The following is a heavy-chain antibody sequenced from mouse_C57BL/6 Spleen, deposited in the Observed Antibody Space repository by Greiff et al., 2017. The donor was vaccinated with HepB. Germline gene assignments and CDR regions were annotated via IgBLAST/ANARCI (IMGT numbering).Heavy chain of an antibody. J-gene: IGHJ2*01. D-gene: IGHD2-2*01. CDR2: ISSGSSTI. V-gene: IGHV5-17*01. CDR1: GFTFSDYG. Sequence: EVQLVESGGGLVKPGGSLKLSCAASGFTFSDYGMHWVRQAPEKGLEWVAYISSGSSTIYYADTGKGRFTISRDNAKNTLFLQMTSLRSEDTAMYYCARYGYDYFDYWGQGTTLTVSS. CDR3: ARYGYDYFDY.